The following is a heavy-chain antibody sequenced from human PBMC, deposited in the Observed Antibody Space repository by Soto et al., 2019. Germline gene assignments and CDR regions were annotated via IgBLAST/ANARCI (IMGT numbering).Heavy chain of an antibody. CDR2: IHNSRKT. J-gene: IGHJ6*02. CDR1: VGSFNSGTYH. V-gene: IGHV4-61*01. D-gene: IGHD3-3*01. Sequence: SETLSLTGTVPVGSFNSGTYHWSWIMQSPGKGLEWIGYIHNSRKTNYNPSLRSRVTISLDTSENQFSLRLGSVTAADTAVYYCARDYRTTEIYGVVINYAMDLWGQGTTVTV. CDR3: ARDYRTTEIYGVVINYAMDL.